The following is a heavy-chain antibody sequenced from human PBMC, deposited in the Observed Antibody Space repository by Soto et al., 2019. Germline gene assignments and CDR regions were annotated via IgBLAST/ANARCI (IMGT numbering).Heavy chain of an antibody. CDR3: ARQSGDFWSGYSYYYMDV. D-gene: IGHD3-3*01. V-gene: IGHV4-59*08. Sequence: SETLSLTCTVSGGSISSYYWSWIRQPPGKGLEWIGYIYYSGSTNYNPSLKSRVTISVDTSKNQFSLKLSSVTAADTAVYYCARQSGDFWSGYSYYYMDVWGKGTTVTVSS. CDR2: IYYSGST. J-gene: IGHJ6*03. CDR1: GGSISSYY.